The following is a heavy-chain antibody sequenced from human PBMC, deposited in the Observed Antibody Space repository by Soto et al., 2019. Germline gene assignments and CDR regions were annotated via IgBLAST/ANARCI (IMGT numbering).Heavy chain of an antibody. Sequence: GASVKVSFKASGYTFTSYGISWVRQAPGQGLEWMGWISAYNGNTNYAQKLQGRVTMTTDTSTSTAYMELRSLRSDDTAVYYCARDQRLRREYYFDYWGQGTLVTVSS. CDR2: ISAYNGNT. CDR3: ARDQRLRREYYFDY. J-gene: IGHJ4*02. V-gene: IGHV1-18*01. CDR1: GYTFTSYG. D-gene: IGHD3-10*01.